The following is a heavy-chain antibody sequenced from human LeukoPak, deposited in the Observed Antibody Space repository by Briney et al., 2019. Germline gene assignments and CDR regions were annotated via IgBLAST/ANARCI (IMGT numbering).Heavy chain of an antibody. J-gene: IGHJ4*02. CDR3: ARVARLYGDPSYFDY. CDR2: IYYSGST. V-gene: IGHV4-30-4*08. D-gene: IGHD4-17*01. CDR1: GDSISSRDYY. Sequence: PSQTLSLTCSVSGDSISSRDYYWSWIRQPPGKGLEWIGYIYYSGSTSYNPSLKSRLTISLDTSKNQFSLRLSSVTAADTAVYYCARVARLYGDPSYFDYWGQGTLVTVSS.